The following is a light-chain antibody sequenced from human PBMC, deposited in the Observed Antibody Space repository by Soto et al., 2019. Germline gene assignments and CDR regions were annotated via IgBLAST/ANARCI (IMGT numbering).Light chain of an antibody. CDR3: QESYSTPYT. CDR2: AAS. J-gene: IGKJ2*01. V-gene: IGKV1-39*01. CDR1: QSISNF. Sequence: DIQMTQSPSFLSASAGDRVTIFCRASQSISNFLHWYQQQPGKAPKLLIYAASKLESGVPSRFGGSGSGTDFTLTISSLQPEDFATYFCQESYSTPYTCGLGTKVDI.